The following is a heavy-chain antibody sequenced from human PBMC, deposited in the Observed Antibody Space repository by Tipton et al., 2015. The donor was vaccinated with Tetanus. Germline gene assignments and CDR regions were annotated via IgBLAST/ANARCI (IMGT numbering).Heavy chain of an antibody. CDR3: ASGGSLDY. CDR2: ISSTTRYT. CDR1: GFTFSSYR. V-gene: IGHV3-21*06. J-gene: IGHJ4*02. D-gene: IGHD3-10*01. Sequence: SLRLSCEVSGFTFSSYRMNWVRQAPGKGLEWVSSISSTTRYTDYADSVKGRFTISRDNAKNSVYLQMNSLRVEDTALYYCASGGSLDYWGQGTQVTVSS.